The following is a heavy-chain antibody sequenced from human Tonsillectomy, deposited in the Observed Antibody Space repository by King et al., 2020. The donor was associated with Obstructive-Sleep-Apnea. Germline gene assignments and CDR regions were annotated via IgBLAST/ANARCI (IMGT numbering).Heavy chain of an antibody. D-gene: IGHD2-15*01. V-gene: IGHV3-30*04. CDR1: GFTFSSYA. CDR2: ISYDGSNK. CDR3: ARGEDIVVVVAATGKGDY. J-gene: IGHJ4*02. Sequence: VQLVESGVGVVQPGRSLRLSCAASGFTFSSYAMHWVRQAPGKGLEWLVVISYDGSNKFYADSVKGRFTISIDNSKNTLDLQMNSLRAEDTAVYYCARGEDIVVVVAATGKGDYWGQGTLVTVSS.